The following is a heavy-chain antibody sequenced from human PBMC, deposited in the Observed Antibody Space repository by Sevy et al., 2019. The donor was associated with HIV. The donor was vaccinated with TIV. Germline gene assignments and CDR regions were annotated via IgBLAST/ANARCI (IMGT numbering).Heavy chain of an antibody. V-gene: IGHV7-4-1*02. CDR2: INTNTGNQ. D-gene: IGHD2-2*01. Sequence: ASVKVSCKASGYTFTSYVMNWVRQAPGQGLEWMGWINTNTGNQTYAQGFTGRFVFSLDTSVSTEYLQFSSLKAEDTAVYYCARGECSSSSCYYYYGMDVWGQGATVTVSS. CDR1: GYTFTSYV. CDR3: ARGECSSSSCYYYYGMDV. J-gene: IGHJ6*02.